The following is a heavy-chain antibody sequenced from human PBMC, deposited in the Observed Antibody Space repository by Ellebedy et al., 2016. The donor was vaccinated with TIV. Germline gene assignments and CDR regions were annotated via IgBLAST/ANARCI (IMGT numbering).Heavy chain of an antibody. Sequence: GESLKISCAASGSTFTNYAMSWVRHAPGKGLEWVSAISQSGGSTYYADSVKDRFTVSRDNPKNTLYLQMNSLRAEDTAVYYCVRGAGSYHFDNWGQGTLVTV. CDR3: VRGAGSYHFDN. V-gene: IGHV3-23*01. CDR2: ISQSGGST. J-gene: IGHJ4*02. CDR1: GSTFTNYA. D-gene: IGHD1-26*01.